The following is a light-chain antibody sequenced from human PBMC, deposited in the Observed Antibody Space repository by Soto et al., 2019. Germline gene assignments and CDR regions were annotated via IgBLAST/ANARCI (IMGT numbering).Light chain of an antibody. Sequence: QSALTQPASVSGSPGQSITISCTGTSSDIGNYNYVSWYQQHPGKAPKLLIYEVSNRPSGVSNRFSGSKSGNTASLTISGLQPEDEADYYCSSYTSSSSTVVFGGGTKLTVL. J-gene: IGLJ2*01. V-gene: IGLV2-14*01. CDR1: SSDIGNYNY. CDR2: EVS. CDR3: SSYTSSSSTVV.